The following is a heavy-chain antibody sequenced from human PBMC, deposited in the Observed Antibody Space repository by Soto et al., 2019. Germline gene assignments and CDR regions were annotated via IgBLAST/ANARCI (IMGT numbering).Heavy chain of an antibody. CDR1: GGSFSGYY. CDR2: INHSGST. J-gene: IGHJ4*02. D-gene: IGHD3-22*01. CDR3: ASEPYYYDSRPSDY. Sequence: PSETLSLTCAVYGGSFSGYYWSWIRQPPGKGLEWIGEINHSGSTNYNPSLKSRVTISVDTSKNQFSLKLSSVTAADTAVYYCASEPYYYDSRPSDYWGQGTLVTVSS. V-gene: IGHV4-34*01.